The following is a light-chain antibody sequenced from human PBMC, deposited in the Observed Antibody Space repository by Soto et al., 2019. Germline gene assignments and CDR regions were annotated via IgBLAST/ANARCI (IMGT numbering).Light chain of an antibody. Sequence: QSALTQPPSVSGSLGQSGTISCTGTSGDVGSCNRVSWYQQPPGTAPKLIIYEVSNRPSGVPDRFSGSKSGNTASLTISGLQAEDEADYYCSSYTTSSTLVFGGGTKLTVL. V-gene: IGLV2-18*02. CDR2: EVS. CDR1: SGDVGSCNR. CDR3: SSYTTSSTLV. J-gene: IGLJ2*01.